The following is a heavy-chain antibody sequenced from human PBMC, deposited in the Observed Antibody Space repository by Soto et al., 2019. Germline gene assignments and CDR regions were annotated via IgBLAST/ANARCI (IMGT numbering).Heavy chain of an antibody. CDR2: ISGSGGRT. CDR3: EKFRGRTENWLET. D-gene: IGHD3-10*01. J-gene: IGHJ5*02. V-gene: IGHV3-23*01. Sequence: CXRLSCSSSVFTFSSYSIILFRHAPGKGLECVSGISGSGGRTYYADSVKGRFTISRYNSKNMLYLQMNSLRAEDQAVYYCEKFRGRTENWLETWGPGTL. CDR1: VFTFSSYS.